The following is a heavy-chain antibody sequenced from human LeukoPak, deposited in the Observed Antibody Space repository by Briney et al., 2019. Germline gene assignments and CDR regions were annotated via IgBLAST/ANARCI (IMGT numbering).Heavy chain of an antibody. J-gene: IGHJ5*02. D-gene: IGHD3-10*01. Sequence: SETLSLTCTVSGGSISRGGYYWSWIRQPPGKGLEWIGYIYHSGSTYYNPSLKSRVTISVDRSKNQFSLKLSSVTAADTAVYYCARARSFNWFDPWGQGTLVTVSS. CDR2: IYHSGST. CDR1: GGSISRGGYY. V-gene: IGHV4-30-2*01. CDR3: ARARSFNWFDP.